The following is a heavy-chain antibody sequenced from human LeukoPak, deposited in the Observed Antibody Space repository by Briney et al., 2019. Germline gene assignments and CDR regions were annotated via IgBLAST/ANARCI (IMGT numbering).Heavy chain of an antibody. CDR3: AREQDPIFDY. J-gene: IGHJ4*02. CDR1: GGTFSSYA. D-gene: IGHD2-15*01. CDR2: IIPILVIA. Sequence: SVKVSCKASGGTFSSYAISWVRQAPGQGLEWMGRIIPILVIANYAQKFQGRVTITADKSTSTAYLELRSLRSDDAAVYYCAREQDPIFDYWGQGTLVTVSS. V-gene: IGHV1-69*04.